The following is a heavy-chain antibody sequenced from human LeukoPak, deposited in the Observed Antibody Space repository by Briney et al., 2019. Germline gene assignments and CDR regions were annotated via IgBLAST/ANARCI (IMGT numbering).Heavy chain of an antibody. J-gene: IGHJ6*03. CDR3: ARDGSSWYRSGYYSYMDV. V-gene: IGHV3-48*03. Sequence: PGGSLRLSCAASGFTFSSYEMNWGRQAPGKGLEGVSYISSSGSTIYYADSVKGRFTISRDNAKNSLYLQMNSLRAEDTAVYYCARDGSSWYRSGYYSYMDVWGKGTTVTVSS. D-gene: IGHD6-13*01. CDR2: ISSSGSTI. CDR1: GFTFSSYE.